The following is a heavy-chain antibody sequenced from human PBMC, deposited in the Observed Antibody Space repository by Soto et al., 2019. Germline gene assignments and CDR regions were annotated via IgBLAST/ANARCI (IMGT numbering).Heavy chain of an antibody. V-gene: IGHV4-31*03. Sequence: SETLSLTCTVSGGSISSGGYYWSWIRQHPGKGLEWIGYIYYSGSTYYNPSLKSRVTISVDTSKNQFSLKLSSVTAADTAVYYCARERVEMATIFGGDGTNRIDYWGQGTLVTXSS. CDR3: ARERVEMATIFGGDGTNRIDY. D-gene: IGHD2-21*01. CDR1: GGSISSGGYY. CDR2: IYYSGST. J-gene: IGHJ4*02.